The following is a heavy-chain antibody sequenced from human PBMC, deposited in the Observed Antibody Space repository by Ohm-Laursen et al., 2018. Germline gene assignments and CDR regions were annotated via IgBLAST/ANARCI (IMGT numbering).Heavy chain of an antibody. V-gene: IGHV4-4*09. Sequence: TLSLTCSVSGASISSYYWTWIRQPPGKGLEWIGHFYHSGGNNNNPSFKSRVTISIDTSKSQYPQNLNSVTAADTAVYYCASSQSSSWYHAFDVWGQGTMVTVSS. D-gene: IGHD6-13*01. CDR1: GASISSYY. J-gene: IGHJ3*01. CDR3: ASSQSSSWYHAFDV. CDR2: FYHSGGN.